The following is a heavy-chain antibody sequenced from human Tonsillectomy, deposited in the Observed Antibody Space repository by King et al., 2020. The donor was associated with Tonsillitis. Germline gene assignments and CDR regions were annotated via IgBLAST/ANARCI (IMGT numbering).Heavy chain of an antibody. CDR2: ISYDGSNK. Sequence: VQLVESGGGVVQPGRSLRLSRAASGFTFSSYAMHWVRQAPGKGLEWVAVISYDGSNKYYADSVKGRFTISRDNSKNTLYLQMNSLGAEDTAVYFCAGSGGYEWWSFDYWGQGTLVTVSS. D-gene: IGHD5-12*01. CDR1: GFTFSSYA. CDR3: AGSGGYEWWSFDY. J-gene: IGHJ4*02. V-gene: IGHV3-30*01.